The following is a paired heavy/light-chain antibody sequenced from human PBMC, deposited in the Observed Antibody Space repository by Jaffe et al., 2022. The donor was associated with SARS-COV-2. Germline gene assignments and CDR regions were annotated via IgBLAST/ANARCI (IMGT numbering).Heavy chain of an antibody. D-gene: IGHD3-10*02. V-gene: IGHV5-51*01. CDR1: GYDFSSYW. CDR3: ARRHYYGRGTPFWV. CDR2: IYPANSDV. J-gene: IGHJ4*02. Sequence: EVQLVQSGAEVKKPGESLKISCKGSGYDFSSYWIGWARQMPGKGLEWMAIIYPANSDVNYSPSLQGQVTISADKSISTAYLQWSSLEASDSAMYFCARRHYYGRGTPFWVWGQGTLVTVSS.
Light chain of an antibody. Sequence: DVVLTQSPLSLSVSLGQPASISCRSSQGLVFEDGDTYLNWFHQRPGQSPRPLIYKVSRRDSGVPDRFSGSGSGTDFTLKISRVEAEDVGIYYCMQGTQWPWAFGQGTRVEIK. CDR2: KVS. J-gene: IGKJ1*01. V-gene: IGKV2-30*01. CDR1: QGLVFEDGDTY. CDR3: MQGTQWPWA.